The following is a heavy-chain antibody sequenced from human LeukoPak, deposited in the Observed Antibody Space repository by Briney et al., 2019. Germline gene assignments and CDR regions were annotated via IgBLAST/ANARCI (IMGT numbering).Heavy chain of an antibody. Sequence: ASVKVSCKASGGTFSSYAISWVRQAPGQGLEWMRRIIPIFGIANYAQKFQGRVAITADKSTSTAYMELSSLRSEDTAVYYCAREGADSSGYYDDAFDIWGQGTMVTVSS. V-gene: IGHV1-69*04. J-gene: IGHJ3*02. CDR1: GGTFSSYA. D-gene: IGHD3-22*01. CDR2: IIPIFGIA. CDR3: AREGADSSGYYDDAFDI.